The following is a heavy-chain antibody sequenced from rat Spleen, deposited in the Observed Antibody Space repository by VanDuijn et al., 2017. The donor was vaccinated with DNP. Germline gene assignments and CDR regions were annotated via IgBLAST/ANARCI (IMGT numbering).Heavy chain of an antibody. CDR2: ISPSGGST. Sequence: EVQLVESGGGLVQSGRSLKLSCAASGFTFSSYDMAWVRQAPSKGLEWVASISPSGGSTYYRDSVKGRFTVSRDNAKSSLYLQMDSLRSEDTATYYCASFNYFDYWGQGVMVTVSS. J-gene: IGHJ2*01. CDR3: ASFNYFDY. CDR1: GFTFSSYD. V-gene: IGHV5S23*01. D-gene: IGHD1-3*01.